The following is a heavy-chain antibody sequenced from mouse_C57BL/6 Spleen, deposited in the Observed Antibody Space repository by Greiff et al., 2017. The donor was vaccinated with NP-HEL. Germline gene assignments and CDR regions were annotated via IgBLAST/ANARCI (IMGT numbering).Heavy chain of an antibody. J-gene: IGHJ1*03. CDR3: ARQGTVTKDFDV. Sequence: DVKLVESGGDLVKPGGSLKLSCAASGFTFSSYGMSWVRQTPDKRLEWVATISSGGSSTYYPDSVKGRFTISRDNAKNTLYLQMSSLKSEDTAMYYWARQGTVTKDFDVWGTGTTVTVSS. V-gene: IGHV5-6*02. CDR2: ISSGGSST. CDR1: GFTFSSYG. D-gene: IGHD2-13*01.